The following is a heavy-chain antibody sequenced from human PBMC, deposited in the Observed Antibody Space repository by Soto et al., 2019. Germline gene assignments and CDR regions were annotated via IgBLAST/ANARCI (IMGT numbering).Heavy chain of an antibody. CDR2: MYNSGST. Sequence: SETLSLTCTVSRDSIRNYYWSWIRQPPGKGLEWIGYMYNSGSTYYNPSLKSRVTISVDTSNNQFSLNLRSVTAADTAVYHCARNACTTNSCHPYFDHWGQGMLVTVSS. V-gene: IGHV4-59*01. D-gene: IGHD2-2*01. CDR1: RDSIRNYY. CDR3: ARNACTTNSCHPYFDH. J-gene: IGHJ4*02.